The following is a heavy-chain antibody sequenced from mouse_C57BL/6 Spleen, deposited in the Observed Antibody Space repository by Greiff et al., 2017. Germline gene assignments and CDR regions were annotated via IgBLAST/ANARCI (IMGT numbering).Heavy chain of an antibody. J-gene: IGHJ2*01. CDR1: GFTFSDYY. V-gene: IGHV5-16*01. Sequence: EVTLVESEGGLVQPGRSMKLSCTASGFTFSDYYMAWVRQVPEKGLEWVANINYDGSSTYYLDSLKSRFIISRDNAKNILYLQMSSLESEDTATYYCARDRLGFDYWSQGTTLTVSS. CDR2: INYDGSST. D-gene: IGHD4-1*01. CDR3: ARDRLGFDY.